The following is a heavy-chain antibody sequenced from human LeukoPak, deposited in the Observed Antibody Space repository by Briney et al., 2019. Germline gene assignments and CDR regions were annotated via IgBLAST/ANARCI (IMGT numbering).Heavy chain of an antibody. CDR2: INTNTGNP. CDR3: ARDHVKLGSNFHPFDAFDI. D-gene: IGHD7-27*01. Sequence: ASVKVSCKASGYTFTSYAMNWVRQAPGQGLEWMGWINTNTGNPTYAQGFTGRFVFSFDTSVSTAHLQISSLKAEDTAVYYCARDHVKLGSNFHPFDAFDIWGQGTIVTVSS. V-gene: IGHV7-4-1*02. J-gene: IGHJ3*02. CDR1: GYTFTSYA.